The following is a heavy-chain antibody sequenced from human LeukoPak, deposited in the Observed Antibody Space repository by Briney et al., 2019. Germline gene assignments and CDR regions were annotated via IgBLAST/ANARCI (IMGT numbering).Heavy chain of an antibody. V-gene: IGHV4-34*01. Sequence: SETLSLTCAVYGGSFSGYYWSWIRQPPGKGLEWIGEINHSGSTNYNPSLKSRVNISVDTSKNQFSLKLSPVTAADTAVYYCARSRTYYYDSSGYSLYYYYYYMDVWGKGTTVTVSS. J-gene: IGHJ6*03. CDR1: GGSFSGYY. CDR2: INHSGST. D-gene: IGHD3-22*01. CDR3: ARSRTYYYDSSGYSLYYYYYYMDV.